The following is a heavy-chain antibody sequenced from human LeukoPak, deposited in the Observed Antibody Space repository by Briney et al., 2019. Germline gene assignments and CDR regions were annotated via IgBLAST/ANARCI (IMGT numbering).Heavy chain of an antibody. CDR3: ARQSINEAYFDF. J-gene: IGHJ4*02. CDR2: IKHDGSEK. CDR1: GFTFSSYA. Sequence: GGSLRLSCAASGFTFSSYAMSWVRQAPGKGLEWVANIKHDGSEKKFVDSVKGRFTISRDNAENSLYLQMNSLRAEDTAVYYCARQSINEAYFDFWGQGTLVTVPS. D-gene: IGHD2-8*01. V-gene: IGHV3-7*01.